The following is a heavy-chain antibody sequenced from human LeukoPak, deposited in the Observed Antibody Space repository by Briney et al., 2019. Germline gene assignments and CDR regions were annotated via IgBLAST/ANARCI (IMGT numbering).Heavy chain of an antibody. V-gene: IGHV4-39*01. D-gene: IGHD6-19*01. J-gene: IGHJ4*02. CDR2: IYYSTNT. CDR1: GESIKSTSNY. CDR3: VRRVAGTFYFDK. Sequence: SETLSLTCSVSGESIKSTSNYWAWVRQPPGKGLEWIGHIYYSTNTYYNSSLKSRVTISDDTSKNQVSLSLRSVTAADTALYFCVRRVAGTFYFDKWGEGSLDSVSS.